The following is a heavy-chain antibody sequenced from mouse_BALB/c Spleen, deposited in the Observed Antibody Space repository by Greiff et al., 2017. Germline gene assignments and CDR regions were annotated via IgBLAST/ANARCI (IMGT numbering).Heavy chain of an antibody. J-gene: IGHJ2*01. CDR2: INSNGGST. CDR3: ARDRTTVAPFDY. V-gene: IGHV5-6-3*01. Sequence: EVKWVESGGGLVQPGGSLKLSCADSGFTFSSYGMSWVRQTPDKRLELVATINSNGGSTYYPDSVKGRFTISRDNAKNTLYLQMSSLKSEDTAMYYCARDRTTVAPFDYWGQGTTLTVSS. D-gene: IGHD1-1*01. CDR1: GFTFSSYG.